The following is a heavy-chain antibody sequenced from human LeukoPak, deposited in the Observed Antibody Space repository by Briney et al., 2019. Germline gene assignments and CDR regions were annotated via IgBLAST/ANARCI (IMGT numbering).Heavy chain of an antibody. D-gene: IGHD5-12*01. J-gene: IGHJ3*02. V-gene: IGHV3-7*01. CDR3: TRDSGYNAFDI. Sequence: GGSLRLSCAASGFTFSTSWMAWVRQAPGKGLEWVANIKEDGTAKNYVVSVRGRFTISRDNAENSLFLQMNSLRGEDTAVYYCTRDSGYNAFDIWGQGTMVTVSS. CDR2: IKEDGTAK. CDR1: GFTFSTSW.